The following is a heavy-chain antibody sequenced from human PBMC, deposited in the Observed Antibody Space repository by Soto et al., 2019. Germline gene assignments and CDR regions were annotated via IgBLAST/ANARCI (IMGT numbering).Heavy chain of an antibody. Sequence: PAGSLRLSCAASGFTFSSYSMNWVRQAPGKGLEWVSSISSSSSYIYYADSVKGRFTISRDNAKNSLYLQMNSLRAEDTAVYYCAREGGSYGWFDPWGQGTLVTVSS. CDR3: AREGGSYGWFDP. D-gene: IGHD1-26*01. V-gene: IGHV3-21*01. CDR1: GFTFSSYS. CDR2: ISSSSSYI. J-gene: IGHJ5*02.